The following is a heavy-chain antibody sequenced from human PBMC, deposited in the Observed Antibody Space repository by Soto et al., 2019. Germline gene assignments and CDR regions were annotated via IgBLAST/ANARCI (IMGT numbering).Heavy chain of an antibody. CDR3: AREGINNYNEYYFDS. J-gene: IGHJ4*02. D-gene: IGHD4-4*01. CDR1: GFTFSSYS. Sequence: GGSLILSCAASGFTFSSYSMNWVRQAPGKGLEWVSSISGSGNYTHYADFLRGRFTISRDNAKTSLYLQMNSLRAEDTAVYYCAREGINNYNEYYFDSWGQGTVVTVSS. CDR2: ISGSGNYT. V-gene: IGHV3-21*01.